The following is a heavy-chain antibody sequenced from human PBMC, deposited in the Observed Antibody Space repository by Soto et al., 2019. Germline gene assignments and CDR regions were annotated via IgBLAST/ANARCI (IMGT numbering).Heavy chain of an antibody. V-gene: IGHV4-30-4*01. CDR2: IYYSGST. CDR1: DDSINSGDYY. D-gene: IGHD2-2*01. Sequence: LTSTVYDDSINSGDYYCSWIRQPPGKGLEWIGYIYYSGSTYYNPSLKSRVTISVDTSKNQFSLKLSSVTAADTAVYHFYRASVVSEVFALWGQGSTVT. J-gene: IGHJ6*02. CDR3: YRASVVSEVFAL.